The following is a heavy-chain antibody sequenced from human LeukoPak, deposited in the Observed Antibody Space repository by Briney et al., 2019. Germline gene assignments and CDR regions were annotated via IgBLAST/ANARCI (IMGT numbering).Heavy chain of an antibody. V-gene: IGHV4-59*01. Sequence: SETLSLTCTVSGGSISSYYWSWIRQPPGKGLEWIGYIYYSGSTNYNPSLKSRVTISVDTSKNQFSLKLSSVTAADTAVYYCARVTAAAGTRYFDLWGRGTLFTVSS. CDR1: GGSISSYY. CDR3: ARVTAAAGTRYFDL. J-gene: IGHJ2*01. CDR2: IYYSGST. D-gene: IGHD6-13*01.